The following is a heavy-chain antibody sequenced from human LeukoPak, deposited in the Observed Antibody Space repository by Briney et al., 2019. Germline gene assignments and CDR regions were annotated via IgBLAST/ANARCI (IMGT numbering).Heavy chain of an antibody. CDR3: ARYTPKKMLNGLRTFDI. V-gene: IGHV4-59*08. D-gene: IGHD5-12*01. CDR1: GGSISTYY. J-gene: IGHJ3*02. Sequence: SETLSLTCTVSGGSISTYYWSWIRQPPGKGLEWIGYIYYTGSTNYNPSLKSRVTISVDTSKNQLFLRLTSVTAADTAVYYCARYTPKKMLNGLRTFDIWGQGTMVTVSS. CDR2: IYYTGST.